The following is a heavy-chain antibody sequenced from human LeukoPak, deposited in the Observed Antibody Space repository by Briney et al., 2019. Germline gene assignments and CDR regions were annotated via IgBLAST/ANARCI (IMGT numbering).Heavy chain of an antibody. CDR2: LNPNSGGT. CDR3: ARDSRIATPSLGY. CDR1: GYTFTDYY. Sequence: VASVKVSCKTSGYTFTDYYMHWVRQAPGQGLEWMGWLNPNSGGTNYAQKFQGRVTMTRDTSISTAYMELSRLRSDDTAMYYCARDSRIATPSLGYWGQGTLVTVSS. D-gene: IGHD6-13*01. V-gene: IGHV1-2*02. J-gene: IGHJ4*02.